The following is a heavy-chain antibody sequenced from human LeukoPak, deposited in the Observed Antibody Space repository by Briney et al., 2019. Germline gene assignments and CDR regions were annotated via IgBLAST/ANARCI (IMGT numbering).Heavy chain of an antibody. CDR3: ARVKQWLVPGVSWFDP. Sequence: SETLSLTCDVYGGSFSGYYWSWIRQPPGKGLEWIGEINHSGSTNYNPSLKSRVTISVDTSKNQFSLKLSSVTAADTAVYYCARVKQWLVPGVSWFDPWGQGTLVTVSS. CDR2: INHSGST. V-gene: IGHV4-34*01. J-gene: IGHJ5*02. D-gene: IGHD6-19*01. CDR1: GGSFSGYY.